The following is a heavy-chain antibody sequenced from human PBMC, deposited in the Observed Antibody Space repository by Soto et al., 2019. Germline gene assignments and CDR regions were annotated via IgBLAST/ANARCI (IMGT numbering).Heavy chain of an antibody. V-gene: IGHV3-30*02. CDR2: VWLDGSNK. CDR3: APQAFDY. CDR1: GFTFSNYG. Sequence: PGGSLRLSCAASGFTFSNYGMHWVRQVPGKGLEWVAFVWLDGSNKYYADSVRDRFTISRVNSKNTLYLQMNSLRAEDTAVYHCAPQAFDYWGQGTLVTVSS. J-gene: IGHJ4*02.